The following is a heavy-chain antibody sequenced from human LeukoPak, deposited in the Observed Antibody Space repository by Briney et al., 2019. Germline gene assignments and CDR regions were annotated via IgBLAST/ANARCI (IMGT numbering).Heavy chain of an antibody. J-gene: IGHJ5*02. CDR3: AREAGSYDIGWFDP. CDR1: GGTFSSYA. Sequence: GASVKVSCKASGGTFSSYAISWVRQAPGQGLEWMGGIIPIFGTANYAQKFQGRVTITADESTSTAYMELSSLRSEDTAVYYCAREAGSYDIGWFDPWGQGTLVTVSS. V-gene: IGHV1-69*13. D-gene: IGHD3-9*01. CDR2: IIPIFGTA.